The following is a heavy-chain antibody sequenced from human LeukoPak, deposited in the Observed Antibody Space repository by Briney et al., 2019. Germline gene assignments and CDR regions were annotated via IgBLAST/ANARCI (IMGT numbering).Heavy chain of an antibody. CDR2: INEDGSTT. Sequence: PGGSLRLSCSASGFTFNTYAMHWVRQAPGKGLVWVSRINEDGSTTNYADSVKGRSTIFRDNAKNTLYLQMNSLRAEDTAVYYCVRDLGGRSGHWGQGTLVTVSS. CDR1: GFTFNTYA. V-gene: IGHV3-74*01. D-gene: IGHD1-26*01. J-gene: IGHJ4*02. CDR3: VRDLGGRSGH.